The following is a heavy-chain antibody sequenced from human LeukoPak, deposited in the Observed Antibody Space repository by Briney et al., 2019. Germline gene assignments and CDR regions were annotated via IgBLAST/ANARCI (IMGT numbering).Heavy chain of an antibody. Sequence: SETLSLTCTVSGGSISSSSYYWGWIRQPPGKGLEWIGYIYYSGSTNYNPSLKSRVTISVDTSKNQFSLKLSSVTAADTAVYYCARAPNTPYYDYVWGRYRPEAPWYFDLWGRGTLVTVSS. J-gene: IGHJ2*01. CDR1: GGSISSSSYY. D-gene: IGHD3-16*02. V-gene: IGHV4-61*05. CDR2: IYYSGST. CDR3: ARAPNTPYYDYVWGRYRPEAPWYFDL.